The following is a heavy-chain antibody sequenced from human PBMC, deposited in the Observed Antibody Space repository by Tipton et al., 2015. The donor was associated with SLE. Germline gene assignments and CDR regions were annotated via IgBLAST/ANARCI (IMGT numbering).Heavy chain of an antibody. CDR2: IDPGGGSA. V-gene: IGHV1-46*01. J-gene: IGHJ4*02. CDR1: GYTFTSDF. Sequence: QSGDEVKKPGASVQVSCRASGYTFTSDFMHWVRQAPGEGLEWMGIIDPGGGSARYAQKFQGRVTMTRDTSTSTVYMELTSLRSEDTAVYYCARLRDAFDYWGQGTLVTVSS. CDR3: ARLRDAFDY.